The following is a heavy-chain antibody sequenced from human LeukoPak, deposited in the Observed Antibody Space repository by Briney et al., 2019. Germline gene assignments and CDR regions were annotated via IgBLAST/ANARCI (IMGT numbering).Heavy chain of an antibody. V-gene: IGHV3-20*04. CDR2: ISQDGGRT. CDR3: VKDSNYDFWSGYYKGFDN. Sequence: PGGSLRPSCAASGFTSGFTFDDYGMNWVRQVPGKGLEWVSGISQDGGRTGYADSVQGRFTISRDNSRNSLHLQMNSLRVEDTAFYYCVKDSNYDFWSGYYKGFDNWGQGTLVTVSS. D-gene: IGHD3/OR15-3a*01. CDR1: GFTFDDYG. J-gene: IGHJ4*02.